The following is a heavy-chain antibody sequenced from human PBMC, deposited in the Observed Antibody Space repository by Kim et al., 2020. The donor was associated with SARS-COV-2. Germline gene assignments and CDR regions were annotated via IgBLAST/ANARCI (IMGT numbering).Heavy chain of an antibody. V-gene: IGHV3-21*01. J-gene: IGHJ4*02. CDR3: ARDPTVYGSGD. D-gene: IGHD3-10*01. Sequence: YYADSGKGRFTIHRTNAQNSRYLQMNSRRAEDTAVYYCARDPTVYGSGDWGQGTLVTVSS.